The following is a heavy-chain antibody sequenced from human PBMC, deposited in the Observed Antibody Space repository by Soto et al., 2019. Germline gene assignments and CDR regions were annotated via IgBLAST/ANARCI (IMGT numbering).Heavy chain of an antibody. CDR3: AHRLRNCGWPWDRGVFDY. V-gene: IGHV2-5*02. J-gene: IGHJ4*02. CDR1: GFSLSSNGVG. D-gene: IGHD3-10*01. CDR2: IYWDDDR. Sequence: QITLKESAPTLVKPTQTLTLTCTFSGFSLSSNGVGVGWIRQPPGKALEWLALIYWDDDRRYSPSLKSRLTITKDTSKNQVVLTMTNMDPVDTATYYCAHRLRNCGWPWDRGVFDYWGQGTLVTVSS.